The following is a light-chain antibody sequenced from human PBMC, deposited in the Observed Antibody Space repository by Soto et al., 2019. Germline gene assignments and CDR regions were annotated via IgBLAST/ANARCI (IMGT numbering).Light chain of an antibody. J-gene: IGKJ1*01. CDR2: GAS. CDR3: QQAYSPPRT. CDR1: QSISRY. V-gene: IGKV1-39*01. Sequence: DIQMTQSPSSLSASVGDRVTITCRASQSISRYLNWYQRKPGKAPNLLIYGASSLQSGVPLRVSGSGSGTDFTLTISSLQPEDFAIYYCQQAYSPPRTFGQGTEVQS.